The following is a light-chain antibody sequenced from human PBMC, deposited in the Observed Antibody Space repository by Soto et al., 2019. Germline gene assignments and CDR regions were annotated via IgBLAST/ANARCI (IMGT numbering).Light chain of an antibody. Sequence: QSFLTQPASVSGSPGQSITISCTGTSSDVGGYNYVSWYRQHPGKAPKLMIYEVRNRPSGVSNRFSGSKSGNTASLTISGLQAEDEADYYCSSYTRSSTLIFGIGTKVTVL. V-gene: IGLV2-14*01. CDR1: SSDVGGYNY. CDR3: SSYTRSSTLI. J-gene: IGLJ1*01. CDR2: EVR.